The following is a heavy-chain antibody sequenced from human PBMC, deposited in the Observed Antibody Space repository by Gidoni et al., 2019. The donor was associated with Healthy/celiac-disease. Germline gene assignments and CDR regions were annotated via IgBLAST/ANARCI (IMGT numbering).Heavy chain of an antibody. V-gene: IGHV3-23*01. CDR3: AKESDWEILEWFTPEDY. CDR2: ISGSGGST. CDR1: GFPFSSYA. Sequence: EVQLLESGGGLVQPGGSLRLSCAASGFPFSSYAMSWVRQAPGKGLEWVSAISGSGGSTYYADSVKGRFTISRDNSKNTLYLQMNSLRAEDTAVYYCAKESDWEILEWFTPEDYWGQGTLVTVSS. J-gene: IGHJ4*02. D-gene: IGHD3-3*01.